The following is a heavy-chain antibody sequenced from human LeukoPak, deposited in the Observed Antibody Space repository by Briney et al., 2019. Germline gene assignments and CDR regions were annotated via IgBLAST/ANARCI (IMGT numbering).Heavy chain of an antibody. CDR3: ARGDGSGWSGGRNFPH. CDR2: IYYGATT. Sequence: SETLSLTCNVSGGSIGRYFWSWIRQPPGKTLEWIGYIYYGATTTYNPSFKSRVTISVDTPKNQVSLKLKSVTTADTAFYYCARGDGSGWSGGRNFPHWGQGTLVTVSS. J-gene: IGHJ1*01. D-gene: IGHD6-19*01. V-gene: IGHV4-59*01. CDR1: GGSIGRYF.